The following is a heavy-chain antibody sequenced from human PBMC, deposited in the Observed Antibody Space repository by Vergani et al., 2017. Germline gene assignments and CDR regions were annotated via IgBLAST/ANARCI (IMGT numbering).Heavy chain of an antibody. CDR1: GFTFSNAW. Sequence: EVQLLESGGGLVQPGGSLRLSCAASGFTFSNAWMSWVRQAPGKGLEWVGRIKSKTDGGTTDYAAPVKGRFTISRDDSKNTLYLQMNSLKTEDTAVYYCTTWLKWELLPYYFDYWGQGTLVTVSS. V-gene: IGHV3-15*01. CDR2: IKSKTDGGTT. CDR3: TTWLKWELLPYYFDY. J-gene: IGHJ4*02. D-gene: IGHD1-26*01.